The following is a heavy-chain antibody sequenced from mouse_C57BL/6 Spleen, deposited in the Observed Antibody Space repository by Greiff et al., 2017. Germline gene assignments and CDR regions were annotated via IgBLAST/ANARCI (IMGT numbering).Heavy chain of an antibody. CDR3: ARDNPYAMDY. CDR1: GYSITSGYY. V-gene: IGHV3-6*01. CDR2: ISYDGSN. J-gene: IGHJ4*01. Sequence: DVKLQESGPGLVKPSQSLSLTCSVTGYSITSGYYWNWIRQFPGNKLEWMGYISYDGSNNYNPSLKNRISITRYTSKSQFFLKLNSVTTEDTATYYCARDNPYAMDYWGQGTSVTVSS.